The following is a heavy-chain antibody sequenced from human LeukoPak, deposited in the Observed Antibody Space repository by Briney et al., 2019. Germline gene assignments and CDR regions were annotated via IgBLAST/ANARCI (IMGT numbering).Heavy chain of an antibody. V-gene: IGHV4-59*01. J-gene: IGHJ4*02. Sequence: SETLSLTCTVSGGSISSYYWSWIRQPPGKGLEWIGYIYYSGSTNYNPSLKNRVTISVDTSKNQFSLKLSSVTAADTAVYYCARMERNYYDSSGYYYWGQGTLVTVSS. CDR2: IYYSGST. CDR3: ARMERNYYDSSGYYY. CDR1: GGSISSYY. D-gene: IGHD3-22*01.